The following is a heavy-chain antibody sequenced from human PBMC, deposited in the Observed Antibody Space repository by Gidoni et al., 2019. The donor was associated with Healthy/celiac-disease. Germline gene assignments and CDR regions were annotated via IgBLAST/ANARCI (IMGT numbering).Heavy chain of an antibody. Sequence: QVQLQQWGAGLLKPSETLSLTCAVYGGSFSGYYWSWSRQPPRKGLEWIGEINHSGSTNYNPSLKSRVTISVDTSKNQFSLKLSSVTAADTAVYYCARASGSLPLYAFDIWGQGTMVTVSS. J-gene: IGHJ3*02. V-gene: IGHV4-34*01. CDR1: GGSFSGYY. D-gene: IGHD3-10*01. CDR3: ARASGSLPLYAFDI. CDR2: INHSGST.